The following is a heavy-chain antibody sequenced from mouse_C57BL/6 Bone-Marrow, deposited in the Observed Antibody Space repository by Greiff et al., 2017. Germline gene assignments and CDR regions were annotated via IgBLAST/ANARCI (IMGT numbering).Heavy chain of an antibody. V-gene: IGHV5-6*01. CDR3: ARHFPYYYGSSYLFDY. CDR1: GFTFSSYG. Sequence: EVQRVESGGDLVKPGGSLKLSCAASGFTFSSYGMSWVRQTPDKRLEWVATISSGGSYTYYPDSVKGRFTISRDNAKNTLYLQMSSLKSENTAMYYCARHFPYYYGSSYLFDYWGQGTTLTVSS. CDR2: ISSGGSYT. D-gene: IGHD1-1*01. J-gene: IGHJ2*01.